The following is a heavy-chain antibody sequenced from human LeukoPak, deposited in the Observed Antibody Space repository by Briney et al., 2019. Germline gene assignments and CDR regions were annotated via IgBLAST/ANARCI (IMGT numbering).Heavy chain of an antibody. D-gene: IGHD3-22*01. J-gene: IGHJ3*02. V-gene: IGHV1-46*02. CDR1: GYTLNNYN. CDR2: VNPGGDST. Sequence: GASVKVSCKASGYTLNNYNIHWLRQAPGQGLEWMGIVNPGGDSTNYAQDFQGRVTMTRDTSISTAYMELSRLRSDDTAVYYCARDPPADSSGYYSAFDIWGQGTMVTVSS. CDR3: ARDPPADSSGYYSAFDI.